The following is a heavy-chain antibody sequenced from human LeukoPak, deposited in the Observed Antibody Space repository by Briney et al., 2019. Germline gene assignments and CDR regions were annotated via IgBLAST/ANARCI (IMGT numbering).Heavy chain of an antibody. Sequence: PSETLSLTCTVSGGSISSSSYYWSWIRQPPGKGLEWIGEINHSGSTNYNPSLKSRVTISVDTSKNQFSLKLSSVTAADTAVYYCASLDIVVASESYYYGMDVWGQGTTVTVSS. CDR3: ASLDIVVASESYYYGMDV. D-gene: IGHD2-2*01. J-gene: IGHJ6*02. CDR1: GGSISSSSYY. CDR2: INHSGST. V-gene: IGHV4-39*07.